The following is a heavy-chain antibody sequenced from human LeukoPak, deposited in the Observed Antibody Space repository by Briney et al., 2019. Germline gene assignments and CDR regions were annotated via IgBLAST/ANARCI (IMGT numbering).Heavy chain of an antibody. CDR1: GGSISSYY. J-gene: IGHJ4*02. Sequence: SETLSLTCTVSGGSISSYYCSWIRQPPGKGLEWIGYIYYSGSTNYNPSLKSRVTISVDTSKNQFSLKLSSVTAADTAVYYCARESSSGWSDYWGQGTLVTVSS. V-gene: IGHV4-59*01. CDR2: IYYSGST. D-gene: IGHD6-19*01. CDR3: ARESSSGWSDY.